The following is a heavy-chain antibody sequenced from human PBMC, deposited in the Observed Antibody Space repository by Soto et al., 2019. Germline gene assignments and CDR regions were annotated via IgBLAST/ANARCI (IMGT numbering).Heavy chain of an antibody. CDR3: AKDSYNWPSGMDV. J-gene: IGHJ6*02. CDR2: ISGSCGST. CDR1: GFTFSSYA. D-gene: IGHD1-20*01. V-gene: IGHV3-23*01. Sequence: GGSLRLSCAASGFTFSSYAMSWVRQAQGKGLEWVSAISGSCGSTYYADSVKGRFTISRDNSKNTLYLQMNSLSAEDTAVYYCAKDSYNWPSGMDVWGQGTTVTVSS.